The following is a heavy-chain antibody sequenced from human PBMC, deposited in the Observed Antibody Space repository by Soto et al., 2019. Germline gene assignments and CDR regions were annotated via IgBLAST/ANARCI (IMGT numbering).Heavy chain of an antibody. V-gene: IGHV3-21*01. CDR1: GFSLSDYS. CDR2: ISSSSSFI. Sequence: EVQLVESGGGLVKPGGSLRLSCAASGFSLSDYSMNWIRQAPGKGLEWVASISSSSSFIHYAESMKGRFTISRDNAKNALSLQMNSRSAEDTAVYYCAGSSDDGRDNWGQGTLVTVSS. CDR3: AGSSDDGRDN. J-gene: IGHJ4*02. D-gene: IGHD1-26*01.